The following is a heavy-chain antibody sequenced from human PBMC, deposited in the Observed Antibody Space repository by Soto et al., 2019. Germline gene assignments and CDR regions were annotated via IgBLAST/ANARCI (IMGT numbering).Heavy chain of an antibody. D-gene: IGHD1-26*01. CDR2: ISYIGVT. CDR3: ASVGGSDLSSPSGY. J-gene: IGHJ4*02. Sequence: QLQLQESGPGLVKPSETLSLTCTVSGYSISTNNYYWGWIRQPPGKGLEWIGSISYIGVTNYNPSLRVRVTMSIDTSKNQFSHRLSSGTASYTAVYYCASVGGSDLSSPSGYWGQGTLVTVSS. V-gene: IGHV4-39*01. CDR1: GYSISTNNYY.